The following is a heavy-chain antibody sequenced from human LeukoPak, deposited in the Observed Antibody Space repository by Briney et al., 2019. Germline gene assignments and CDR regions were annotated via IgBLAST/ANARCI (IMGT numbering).Heavy chain of an antibody. J-gene: IGHJ4*02. Sequence: ASVKVSCKASGYTFTSYATNWVRQAPGQGLEWMGWINTNTGNPTYAQGFTGRFVFSLDTSVSTAYLQISSLKAEDTAVYYCARGLPYFGAPYGSGLYYFDYWGQGTLVTVSS. CDR3: ARGLPYFGAPYGSGLYYFDY. D-gene: IGHD3-10*01. CDR2: INTNTGNP. CDR1: GYTFTSYA. V-gene: IGHV7-4-1*02.